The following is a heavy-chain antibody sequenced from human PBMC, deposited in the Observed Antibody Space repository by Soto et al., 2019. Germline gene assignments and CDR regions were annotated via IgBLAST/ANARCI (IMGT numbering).Heavy chain of an antibody. CDR1: VGTFSSYA. J-gene: IGHJ3*02. D-gene: IGHD6-19*01. V-gene: IGHV1-69*01. CDR2: IIPIFGTA. Sequence: QVQLVQSGAEVKKPGSSVKVSCKASVGTFSSYAISWVRQAPGQGLEWMGGIIPIFGTANYAQKFQGRVTITADESTSTAYMELSSLRSEDTAVYYCARDRISGGQSSDAFDIWGQGTMVTVSS. CDR3: ARDRISGGQSSDAFDI.